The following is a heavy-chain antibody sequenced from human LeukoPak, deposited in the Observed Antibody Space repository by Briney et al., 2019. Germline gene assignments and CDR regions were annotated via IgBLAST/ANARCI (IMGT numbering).Heavy chain of an antibody. J-gene: IGHJ4*02. V-gene: IGHV1-46*01. Sequence: ASVKVSCKASGYTFTSYYMHWVRQAPGQGLEWMGLTNPSGGSTSYAQRFQGRVTMTRDTSTSTVYMELSSLRSEDTAVYYCARDRYYYDSSGYIRGISFDYWGQGTLVTVSS. D-gene: IGHD3-22*01. CDR1: GYTFTSYY. CDR2: TNPSGGST. CDR3: ARDRYYYDSSGYIRGISFDY.